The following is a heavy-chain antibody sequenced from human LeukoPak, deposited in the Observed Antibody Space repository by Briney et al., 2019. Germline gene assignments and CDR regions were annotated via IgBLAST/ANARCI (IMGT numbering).Heavy chain of an antibody. CDR1: GFTFSDYY. CDR3: ARDVTGGHIFFDN. CDR2: ISSSSSHI. V-gene: IGHV3-11*06. Sequence: GGSLRLSCAASGFTFSDYYMSWIRQAPGKGLEWVSYISSSSSHINYADSVKGRFTISRDNARDSVYLQMSGLRAEDTAVYYCARDVTGGHIFFDNWGQGTLVTVSS. D-gene: IGHD3-9*01. J-gene: IGHJ4*02.